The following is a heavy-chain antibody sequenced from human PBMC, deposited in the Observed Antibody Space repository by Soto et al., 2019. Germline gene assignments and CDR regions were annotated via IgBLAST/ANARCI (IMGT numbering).Heavy chain of an antibody. CDR3: ARDKVGPSTSEKYFLH. CDR1: GFTFSSHA. Sequence: GGSLRLSCAASGFTFSSHAMHWVRQAPGKGLEWVAVISYDGSKKYYADSVKGRFTISRDNPKNTLYLQTNSLRAEDTAVYYCARDKVGPSTSEKYFLHWGQGTLVTVSS. J-gene: IGHJ1*01. V-gene: IGHV3-30-3*01. D-gene: IGHD1-26*01. CDR2: ISYDGSKK.